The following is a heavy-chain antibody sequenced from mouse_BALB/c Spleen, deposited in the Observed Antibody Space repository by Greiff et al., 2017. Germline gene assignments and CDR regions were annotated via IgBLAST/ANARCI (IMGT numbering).Heavy chain of an antibody. CDR1: GFTFSSFG. D-gene: IGHD3-1*01. Sequence: EVHLVESGGGLVQPGGSRKLSCAASGFTFSSFGMHWVRQAPEKGLEWVAYISSGSSTIYYADTVKGRFTISRDNPKNTLFLQLTSLRSEDTAMYYCARSTLAAGSGFAYWGQGTLVTVSA. CDR3: ARSTLAAGSGFAY. V-gene: IGHV5-17*02. J-gene: IGHJ3*01. CDR2: ISSGSSTI.